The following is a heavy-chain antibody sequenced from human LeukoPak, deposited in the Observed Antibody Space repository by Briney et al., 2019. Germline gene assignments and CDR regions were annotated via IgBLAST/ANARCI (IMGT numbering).Heavy chain of an antibody. V-gene: IGHV4-34*01. Sequence: PSETLSLTCAVYGGSLSGYYWSWIRQPPGKGLEWIGEINHSGSTNYNPSLKSRVTISVDTSKNQFSLKLSSVTAADTAVYYCARTEPYYDFWSGCGGRRFDPWGQGTLVTVSS. D-gene: IGHD3-3*01. CDR2: INHSGST. CDR3: ARTEPYYDFWSGCGGRRFDP. CDR1: GGSLSGYY. J-gene: IGHJ5*02.